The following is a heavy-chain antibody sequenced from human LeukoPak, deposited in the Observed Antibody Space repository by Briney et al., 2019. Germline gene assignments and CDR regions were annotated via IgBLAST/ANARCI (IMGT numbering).Heavy chain of an antibody. D-gene: IGHD3-10*01. CDR2: ISASGTTI. CDR3: ARGGLGSWTFDS. V-gene: IGHV3-48*02. J-gene: IGHJ4*02. CDR1: GFMFSSFA. Sequence: GGSLRLSCAASGFMFSSFAMNWVRQAPGKGLEWVSYISASGTTIYYADSVKGRFTISRDNAKNSLYLQMDSLRDDDTAVYYCARGGLGSWTFDSWGQGTLVTVSS.